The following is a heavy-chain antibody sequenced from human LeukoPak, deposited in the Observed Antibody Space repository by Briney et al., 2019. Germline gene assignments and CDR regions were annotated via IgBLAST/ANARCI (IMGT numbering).Heavy chain of an antibody. CDR3: AKEQDDSSGLDAFDI. J-gene: IGHJ3*02. CDR1: GFTFSSYG. CDR2: ISYDGSIK. Sequence: GGSLRLSCAASGFTFSSYGMHWVRQAPGKGLEWVAVISYDGSIKYYADSVKGRFTISRDNSKNTLYLQMNSLRAEDTAVYYCAKEQDDSSGLDAFDIWGQGTMVTVSS. D-gene: IGHD3-22*01. V-gene: IGHV3-30*18.